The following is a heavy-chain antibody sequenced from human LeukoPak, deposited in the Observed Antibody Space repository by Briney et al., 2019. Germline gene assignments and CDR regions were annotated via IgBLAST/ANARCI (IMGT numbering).Heavy chain of an antibody. Sequence: SETLSLTCTVSGGSISSYYWSWIRQPAGKGLEWIGRIYTSGSTNYNPSLKSRVTMSVDTSKNQFSLKLSSVTAADTAVYYCARGAVTPGDYYYYMDVWGKGTTVTVSS. CDR3: ARGAVTPGDYYYYMDV. D-gene: IGHD4-17*01. CDR2: IYTSGST. J-gene: IGHJ6*03. V-gene: IGHV4-4*07. CDR1: GGSISSYY.